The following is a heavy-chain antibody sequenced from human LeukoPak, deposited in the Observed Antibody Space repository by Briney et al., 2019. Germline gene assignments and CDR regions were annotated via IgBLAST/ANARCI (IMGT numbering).Heavy chain of an antibody. CDR3: ARGAPAYCGGDCYFADY. CDR1: GFTFDDYG. V-gene: IGHV3-74*01. Sequence: GGSLRLSCAASGFTFDDYGMSWVRQAPGKGLVWVSRISSDGSSTDYADSVKGRFTISRDDAKNTLYLQMNSLRAEDTAVYYCARGAPAYCGGDCYFADYWGQGTLVTVSS. D-gene: IGHD2-21*02. CDR2: ISSDGSST. J-gene: IGHJ4*02.